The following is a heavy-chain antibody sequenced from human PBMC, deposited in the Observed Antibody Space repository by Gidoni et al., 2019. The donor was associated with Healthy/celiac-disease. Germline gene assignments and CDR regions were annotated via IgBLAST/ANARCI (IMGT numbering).Heavy chain of an antibody. V-gene: IGHV3-53*01. Sequence: ELQRVDSEEGWIQPGGSLRLSGAASGFTVSSNYMSWVRQAPGKGLEWVSVIYSGGSTYYADSVKGRFTISRDNSKNTLYLQMNSLRAEDTAVYYCSRGQAAGSHAFDIWGQGTMVTVSS. J-gene: IGHJ3*02. CDR1: GFTVSSNY. D-gene: IGHD6-13*01. CDR3: SRGQAAGSHAFDI. CDR2: IYSGGST.